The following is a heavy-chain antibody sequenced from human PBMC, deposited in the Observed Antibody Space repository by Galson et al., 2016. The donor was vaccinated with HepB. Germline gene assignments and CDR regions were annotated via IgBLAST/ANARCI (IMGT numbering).Heavy chain of an antibody. V-gene: IGHV3-74*03. CDR1: GFTFRTYW. Sequence: SLRLSCAASGFTFRTYWMHWVRHSPGMGLVWVSRIRRDGLTTTYADSVKGRFTISRDNGRNTLYLQMSSLRAEDTGVYYCARDQTRRGPTTFDNWGQGTLVTVSS. D-gene: IGHD1-26*01. CDR3: ARDQTRRGPTTFDN. J-gene: IGHJ4*02. CDR2: IRRDGLTT.